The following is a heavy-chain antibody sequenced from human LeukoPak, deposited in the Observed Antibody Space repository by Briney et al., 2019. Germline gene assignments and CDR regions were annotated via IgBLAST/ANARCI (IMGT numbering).Heavy chain of an antibody. J-gene: IGHJ4*02. D-gene: IGHD1-26*01. V-gene: IGHV3-48*04. CDR1: GFTFSSYS. Sequence: PGGSLRLSCAASGFTFSSYSMNWDRQAPGKGLEWVSYISSSSSTIYYAGSVKGRFTISRDNAKNSLYLQMNSLRAEDTAVYYCARDRGSYDFDYWGQGTLVTVSS. CDR3: ARDRGSYDFDY. CDR2: ISSSSSTI.